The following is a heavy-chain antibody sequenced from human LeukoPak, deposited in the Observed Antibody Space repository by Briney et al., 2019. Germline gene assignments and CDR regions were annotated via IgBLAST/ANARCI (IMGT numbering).Heavy chain of an antibody. V-gene: IGHV3-23*01. CDR2: ISTSGGDT. CDR3: AKGGSYAPLDY. CDR1: GFTFTDSA. J-gene: IGHJ4*02. Sequence: GGSLRLSCAASGFTFTDSAMTWVRQAPGKGLEWVSAISTSGGDTIYTDSVKDRFTISRDNSKDTLYLQMNSLRAEDTAIYYCAKGGSYAPLDYWGQGTLVTVSS. D-gene: IGHD1-26*01.